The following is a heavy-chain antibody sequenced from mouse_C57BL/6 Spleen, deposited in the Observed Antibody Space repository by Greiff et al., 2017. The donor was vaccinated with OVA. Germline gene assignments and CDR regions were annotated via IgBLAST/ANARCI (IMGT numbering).Heavy chain of an antibody. CDR1: GYAFSSSW. CDR2: IYPGDGDT. J-gene: IGHJ4*01. V-gene: IGHV1-82*01. Sequence: QVQLQQSGPELVKPGASVKISCKASGYAFSSSWMNWVKQRPGKGLEWIGRIYPGDGDTNYNGKFKDKATLTADKSSSTAYMQLSSLTSEDSAVYFCASPDYAMDYWGQGTSVTVSS. CDR3: ASPDYAMDY.